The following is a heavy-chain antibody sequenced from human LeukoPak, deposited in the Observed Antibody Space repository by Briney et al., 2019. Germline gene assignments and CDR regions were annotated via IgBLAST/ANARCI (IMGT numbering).Heavy chain of an antibody. CDR1: GGSISSSNW. Sequence: SGTLSLTCAVSGGSISSSNWWTWVRQPPGKGLEWIGEIYHSGSTNSNPSLETRVTISVDKSENQFSLKLTSVTAADTAIYYCAGSSAEYSNSWIDYWGQGTLVTVSS. CDR2: IYHSGST. V-gene: IGHV4-4*02. CDR3: AGSSAEYSNSWIDY. D-gene: IGHD6-13*01. J-gene: IGHJ4*02.